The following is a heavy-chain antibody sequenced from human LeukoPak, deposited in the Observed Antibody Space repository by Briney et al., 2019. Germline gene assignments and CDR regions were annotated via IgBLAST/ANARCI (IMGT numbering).Heavy chain of an antibody. CDR2: IIPVFGTA. CDR1: GCTFSSYA. V-gene: IGHV1-69*06. Sequence: HWASVKVSCKASGCTFSSYAIRWVRQAPGQGLEWMGGIIPVFGTANYAQKFQGRVTITEDKSTSTAYMELSSLRSEDTAVYCCARVRTELLQGYYFDYWGQGTLVTASS. J-gene: IGHJ4*02. CDR3: ARVRTELLQGYYFDY. D-gene: IGHD2-15*01.